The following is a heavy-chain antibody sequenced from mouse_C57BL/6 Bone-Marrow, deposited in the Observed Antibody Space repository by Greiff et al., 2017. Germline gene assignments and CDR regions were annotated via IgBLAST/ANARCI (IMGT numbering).Heavy chain of an antibody. CDR2: IWGVGST. J-gene: IGHJ3*01. D-gene: IGHD2-1*01. V-gene: IGHV2-6*01. CDR3: ASAGNCGGFAY. CDR1: GFSLTSYG. Sequence: VQLQESGPGLVAPSQSLSITCTVSGFSLTSYGVAWVRQSPGKGLEWLGVIWGVGSTNYNSALKSRLSISKDNSKSQVFLKMNSLQTDDTAMYYCASAGNCGGFAYWGQGTLVTVSA.